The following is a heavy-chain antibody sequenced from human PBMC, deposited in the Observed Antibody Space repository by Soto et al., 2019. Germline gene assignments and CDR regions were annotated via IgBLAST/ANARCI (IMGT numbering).Heavy chain of an antibody. CDR3: ARSHYYDSSGYYYPDAFDI. Sequence: SQTLSLTCTVSGGSISSGGYYWSWIRQHPWKGLEWIGYIYYSGSTYYNPSLKIRVTISVDTSKNQFSLKLSSVTAADTAVYYCARSHYYDSSGYYYPDAFDIWGQGTMVTV. J-gene: IGHJ3*02. CDR2: IYYSGST. V-gene: IGHV4-31*03. CDR1: GGSISSGGYY. D-gene: IGHD3-22*01.